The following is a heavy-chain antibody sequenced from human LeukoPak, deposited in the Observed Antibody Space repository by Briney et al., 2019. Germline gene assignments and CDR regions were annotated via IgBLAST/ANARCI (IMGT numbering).Heavy chain of an antibody. CDR3: ARDPYSGNYGNDYYYYMDV. V-gene: IGHV3-21*01. CDR1: GFTFNNYN. J-gene: IGHJ6*03. CDR2: ITTSGTCI. Sequence: AGGSLRLSCAASGFTFNNYNMNWVRQAPGKALEWVSSITTSGTCIFYADSVKGRFTISRDNAKNSLYLQMDSLGPEDTAVYYCARDPYSGNYGNDYYYYMDVWGKGTTVTISS. D-gene: IGHD1-26*01.